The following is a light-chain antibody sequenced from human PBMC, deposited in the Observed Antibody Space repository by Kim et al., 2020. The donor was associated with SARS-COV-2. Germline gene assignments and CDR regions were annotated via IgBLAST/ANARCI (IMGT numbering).Light chain of an antibody. CDR1: ILGDKN. Sequence: VSPVQTASIPGSEDILGDKNASWDRQKTDASPLLVIYQESKRPSGIPERFSGSNSGNTATLTISGTQAMDEADYYCQAWDSSTYVVFGGGTQLTVL. CDR2: QES. CDR3: QAWDSSTYVV. J-gene: IGLJ2*01. V-gene: IGLV3-1*01.